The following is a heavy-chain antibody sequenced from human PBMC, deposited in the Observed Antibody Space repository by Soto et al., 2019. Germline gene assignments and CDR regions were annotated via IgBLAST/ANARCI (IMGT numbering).Heavy chain of an antibody. J-gene: IGHJ6*02. Sequence: EVQLVESGGGLVQPGRSLRLSCAASGFTFDDYAMHWVRQAPGKGLEWVSGISWNSGSIGYADSVKGRFTISRDNAKNSLYLQMNSLRAEDTALYYXAKGDSSSFYYGMDVWGQGTTVTVSS. CDR3: AKGDSSSFYYGMDV. CDR1: GFTFDDYA. D-gene: IGHD6-13*01. CDR2: ISWNSGSI. V-gene: IGHV3-9*01.